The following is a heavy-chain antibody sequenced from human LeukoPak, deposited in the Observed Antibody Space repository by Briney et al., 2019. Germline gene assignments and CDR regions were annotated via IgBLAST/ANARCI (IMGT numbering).Heavy chain of an antibody. CDR1: GFTFSSYG. Sequence: LPGGSLRLSCAASGFTFSSYGMHWVRQAPGKGLEWVAVIWYDGSNKYYADSVKGRFTISRDNSKNTLYLQMNSLRAEDTAVYYCARDFRAGFGYFDYWGQGTLVTVSS. D-gene: IGHD3-16*01. CDR2: IWYDGSNK. V-gene: IGHV3-33*01. J-gene: IGHJ4*02. CDR3: ARDFRAGFGYFDY.